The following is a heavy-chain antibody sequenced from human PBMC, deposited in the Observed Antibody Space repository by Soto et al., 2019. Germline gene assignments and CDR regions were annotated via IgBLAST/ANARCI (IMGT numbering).Heavy chain of an antibody. CDR3: ARTPWDTVVTPPEFDY. V-gene: IGHV4-31*11. Sequence: SETLCLTCAVSGGSISSGGYSWSWNRQQPGKGLEWIGYMYYSVSTYYNPSLKSRVTISVDTSKNQFSLKLISVTAADTAVYYCARTPWDTVVTPPEFDYWAQGTLVTVSS. CDR1: GGSISSGGYS. J-gene: IGHJ4*02. CDR2: MYYSVST. D-gene: IGHD2-2*01.